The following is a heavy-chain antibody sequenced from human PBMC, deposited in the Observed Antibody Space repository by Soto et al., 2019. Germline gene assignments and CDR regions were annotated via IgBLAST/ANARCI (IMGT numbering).Heavy chain of an antibody. CDR1: GDTFNDYY. CDR2: INPNGGVT. CDR3: ARESGGATATLDYYYFYMDV. J-gene: IGHJ6*03. D-gene: IGHD5-12*01. V-gene: IGHV1-2*04. Sequence: QVQLVQSGAEVKRPGASVTVSCRSSGDTFNDYYIHWVRQAPGQGLEWMGWINPNGGVTKYAQKFQGWVSMTRDTSIRTVYMQLSRLRSDGTAGYYCARESGGATATLDYYYFYMDVWGTGTTVTVSS.